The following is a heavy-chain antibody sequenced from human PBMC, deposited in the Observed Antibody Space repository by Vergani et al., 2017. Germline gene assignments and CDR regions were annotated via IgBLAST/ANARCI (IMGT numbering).Heavy chain of an antibody. J-gene: IGHJ4*02. D-gene: IGHD3-22*01. V-gene: IGHV3-21*01. Sequence: VQLVESGGGVVQPGRSLRLSCAASGFTFSSYSMNWVRQAPGKGLEWVSSISSSSSYIYYADSVKGRFTISRDNAKNSLYLQMNSLRAEDTAVYYCAREPVLYDSSGYYYGDFDYWGQGTLVTVSS. CDR3: AREPVLYDSSGYYYGDFDY. CDR1: GFTFSSYS. CDR2: ISSSSSYI.